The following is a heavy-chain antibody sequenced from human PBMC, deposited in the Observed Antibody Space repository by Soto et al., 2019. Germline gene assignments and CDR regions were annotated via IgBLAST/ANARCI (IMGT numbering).Heavy chain of an antibody. Sequence: SETLSLTCAVYGGSFSGYYWSWIRQPPGKGLEWIGEINHSGSTNYNPSLKSRVTISVDTSKNQFSLKLSSVTAADTAVYYCARATEYYDFWSGYPEYNWFGPWGQGTLVTVSS. V-gene: IGHV4-34*01. J-gene: IGHJ5*02. D-gene: IGHD3-3*01. CDR2: INHSGST. CDR1: GGSFSGYY. CDR3: ARATEYYDFWSGYPEYNWFGP.